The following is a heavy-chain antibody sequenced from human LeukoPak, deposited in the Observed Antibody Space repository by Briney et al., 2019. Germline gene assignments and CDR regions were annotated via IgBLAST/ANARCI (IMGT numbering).Heavy chain of an antibody. CDR3: ATQRAYYYDSSGYYGAFDI. V-gene: IGHV1-24*01. CDR1: GYTLTELS. Sequence: GASVKVSCKVSGYTLTELSMHWVRQAPGKGLEWMGGFDPEDGETIYAQKFQGRVTMTEDTSTDTAYMELSSLRSEDTAVYYCATQRAYYYDSSGYYGAFDIWGRGTMVTVSS. D-gene: IGHD3-22*01. J-gene: IGHJ3*02. CDR2: FDPEDGET.